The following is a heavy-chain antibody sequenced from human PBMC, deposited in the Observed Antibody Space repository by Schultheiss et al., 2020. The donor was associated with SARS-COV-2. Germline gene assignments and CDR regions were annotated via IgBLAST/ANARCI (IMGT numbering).Heavy chain of an antibody. Sequence: GESLKISCAVSGFIFSNYWMHWVRQAPGKGLVWVSVIYSGGSTYYADSVKGRFTISRHNSKNTLYLQMNSLRAEDTAVYYCARDGGGSTSCQSPTGGDYWGQGTLVTVSS. CDR1: GFIFSNYW. CDR3: ARDGGGSTSCQSPTGGDY. D-gene: IGHD2-2*01. V-gene: IGHV3-53*04. CDR2: IYSGGST. J-gene: IGHJ4*02.